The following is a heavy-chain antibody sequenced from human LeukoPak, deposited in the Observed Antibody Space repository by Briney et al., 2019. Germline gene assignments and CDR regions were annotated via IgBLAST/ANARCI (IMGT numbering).Heavy chain of an antibody. CDR3: AKESGDYGDYFDY. CDR1: GFTFSSYG. J-gene: IGHJ4*02. CDR2: ISYDGSNK. Sequence: GGSLRLSCAASGFTFSSYGMHWVRQAPGKGLEWVAVISYDGSNKYYADSVKGRFTISRDNSKNTLYLQMNSLRAEDTAVYYCAKESGDYGDYFDYWGQGTLVTVSS. D-gene: IGHD4-17*01. V-gene: IGHV3-30*18.